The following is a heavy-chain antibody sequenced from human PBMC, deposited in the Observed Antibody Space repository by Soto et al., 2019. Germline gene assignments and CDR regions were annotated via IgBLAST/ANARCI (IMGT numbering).Heavy chain of an antibody. J-gene: IGHJ4*02. CDR1: GYTFTSYG. D-gene: IGHD6-6*01. Sequence: WASVKVSCKASGYTFTSYGISWVRQAPGQGLEWMGWISAYNGNTNYAQKLQGRVTMTTDTSTSTAYMELRSLRSDDTAVYYCARDQGTAARMAPDYWGQGTLVTVSS. V-gene: IGHV1-18*01. CDR2: ISAYNGNT. CDR3: ARDQGTAARMAPDY.